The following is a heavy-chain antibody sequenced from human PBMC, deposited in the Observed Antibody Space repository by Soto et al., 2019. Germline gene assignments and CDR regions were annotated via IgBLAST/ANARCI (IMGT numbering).Heavy chain of an antibody. V-gene: IGHV3-23*01. Sequence: PGGSVRLSCAASGFTFTNFAMNWVRQAPGKGLEWVSVISGTGDTTYNADSVKGRFTISRDNSMNTAFLQMNSLRAEDTALYYCAKGYCSSTSCSFDYWGQGTLVTVSS. D-gene: IGHD2-2*01. J-gene: IGHJ4*02. CDR1: GFTFTNFA. CDR3: AKGYCSSTSCSFDY. CDR2: ISGTGDTT.